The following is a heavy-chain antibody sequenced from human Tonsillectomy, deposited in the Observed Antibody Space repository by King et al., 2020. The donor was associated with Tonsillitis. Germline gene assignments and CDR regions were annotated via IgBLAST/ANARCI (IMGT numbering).Heavy chain of an antibody. J-gene: IGHJ1*01. V-gene: IGHV3-9*01. D-gene: IGHD6-19*01. CDR3: VKDSGGGSGLYPYFHH. Sequence: VQLVESGGGLVQPGRSLRLSCAAFGFTFDDYAMHWVRQVPGRGLEWVSGLSWNSGSIGYADSVKGRFTISRDNAKNSLYLQMNSLRAEDTAMYYCVKDSGGGSGLYPYFHHWGQGTLVTVSS. CDR2: LSWNSGSI. CDR1: GFTFDDYA.